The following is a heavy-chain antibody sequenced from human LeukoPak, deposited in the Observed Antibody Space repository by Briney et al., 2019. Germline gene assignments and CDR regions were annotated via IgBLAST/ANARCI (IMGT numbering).Heavy chain of an antibody. Sequence: PGGSLRLSCAASGFTFSSYGIHWVRQAPGKGLEWVSVIYSGGSIYYADSVKGRFTISRDNSKNTVYLQMNSLRAEDTAVYYCARDNRTAYFDYWGQGTLVTVSS. CDR3: ARDNRTAYFDY. CDR2: IYSGGSI. CDR1: GFTFSSYG. J-gene: IGHJ4*02. V-gene: IGHV3-66*01.